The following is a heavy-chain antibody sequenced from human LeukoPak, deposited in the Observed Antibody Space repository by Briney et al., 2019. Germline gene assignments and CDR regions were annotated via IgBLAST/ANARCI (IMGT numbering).Heavy chain of an antibody. CDR1: GFTFSNHA. Sequence: GGSLGLSCTASGFTFSNHAMTWVPEAPGKGLEWVSSMSSGGTYIYYADSVRGRFTISRDNAKNSLYLVMNSLRAEDTATYYCARDRPTGASRVFVVQWGQGTLVTVSS. D-gene: IGHD2-15*01. CDR2: MSSGGTYI. J-gene: IGHJ4*02. CDR3: ARDRPTGASRVFVVQ. V-gene: IGHV3-21*01.